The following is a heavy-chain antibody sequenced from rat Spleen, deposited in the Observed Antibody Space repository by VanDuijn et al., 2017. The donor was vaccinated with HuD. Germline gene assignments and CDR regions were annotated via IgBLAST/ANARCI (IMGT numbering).Heavy chain of an antibody. Sequence: EVQLVESGGGLVQPGRSLKLSCAASGFTFSNYGMAWVCQAPTKGLEWVATISYEGSSTYYGDSVKGRFTISRDNAKSTLYLQMNSLRSEDTAIYYCAREDAGINYWGQGVMVTVSS. J-gene: IGHJ2*01. V-gene: IGHV5-29*01. CDR1: GFTFSNYG. CDR2: ISYEGSST. CDR3: AREDAGINY. D-gene: IGHD1-4*01.